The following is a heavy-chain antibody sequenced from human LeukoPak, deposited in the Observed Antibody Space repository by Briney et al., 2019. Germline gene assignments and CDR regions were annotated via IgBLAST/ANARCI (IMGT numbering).Heavy chain of an antibody. D-gene: IGHD1-1*01. J-gene: IGHJ6*03. CDR3: ARAGTTGTDYYYYYMDV. Sequence: GASVKVSCKASGYTFTGYYMHWARQAPGQGLEWMGWINPNSGGTNYAQKFQGRVTMTRDTSISTAYMELSRLRSDDTAVYYCARAGTTGTDYYYYYMDVWGKGTTVTVSS. CDR1: GYTFTGYY. V-gene: IGHV1-2*02. CDR2: INPNSGGT.